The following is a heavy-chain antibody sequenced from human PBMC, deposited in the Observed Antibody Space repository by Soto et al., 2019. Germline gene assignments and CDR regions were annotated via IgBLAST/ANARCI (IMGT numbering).Heavy chain of an antibody. CDR2: IYYSGST. Sequence: PSETLSLTCAVSGGSISISSYYWGWIRQPPGKGLEWIGSIYYSGSTYYNPSLKSRVTISVDTSKNQFSLKLSSVTAADTAVYYCARRGYYYDSSGYPSVWYCCQGTLVTVSS. J-gene: IGHJ4*02. CDR3: ARRGYYYDSSGYPSVWY. CDR1: GGSISISSYY. V-gene: IGHV4-39*01. D-gene: IGHD3-22*01.